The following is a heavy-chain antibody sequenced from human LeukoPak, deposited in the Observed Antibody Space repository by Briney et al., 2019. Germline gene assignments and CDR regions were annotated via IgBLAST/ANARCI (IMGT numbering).Heavy chain of an antibody. J-gene: IGHJ4*02. D-gene: IGHD2-2*01. CDR2: IYYSGST. CDR3: ASLVVVPGSFDY. Sequence: SETLSLTCTVSGGSISSSSYYWGWIRQPPGKGLEWIGSIYYSGSTYYNPSLKSRVTIFVDTSKNQFSLKLSSVTAADTAVYYCASLVVVPGSFDYWGQGTLVTVSS. V-gene: IGHV4-39*01. CDR1: GGSISSSSYY.